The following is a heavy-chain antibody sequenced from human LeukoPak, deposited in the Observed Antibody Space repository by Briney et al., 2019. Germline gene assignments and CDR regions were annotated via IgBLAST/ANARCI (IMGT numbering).Heavy chain of an antibody. J-gene: IGHJ4*02. D-gene: IGHD3-22*01. CDR2: IYSGGST. CDR3: ARETYYYDSSGYYSDY. V-gene: IGHV3-66*02. CDR1: GFTVSSNY. Sequence: PGGSLRLSCAASGFTVSSNYMSWVRQAPGKGLEWVSVIYSGGSTYYADPVKGRFTISRDNSKNTLYLQMNSLRAEDTAVYYCARETYYYDSSGYYSDYWGQGTLVTVSS.